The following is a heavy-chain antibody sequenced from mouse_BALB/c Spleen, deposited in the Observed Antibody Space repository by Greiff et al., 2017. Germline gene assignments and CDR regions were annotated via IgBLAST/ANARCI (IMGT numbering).Heavy chain of an antibody. J-gene: IGHJ4*01. CDR2: INSNGGST. V-gene: IGHV5-6-2*01. CDR1: GFTFSSYY. D-gene: IGHD2-1*01. CDR3: ARRGFYGNYGGAMDY. Sequence: EVMLVESGGGLVKLGGSLKISCAASGFTFSSYYMSWVRQTPENRLQLVAAINSNGGSTYYPDTVKGRFTISRDNAKNTLYLQMSSLKSEDTALYYCARRGFYGNYGGAMDYWGQGTSVTVSS.